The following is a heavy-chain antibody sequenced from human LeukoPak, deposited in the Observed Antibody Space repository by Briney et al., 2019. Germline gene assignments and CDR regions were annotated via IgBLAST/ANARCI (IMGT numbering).Heavy chain of an antibody. CDR3: AKEGRRYFDY. J-gene: IGHJ4*02. V-gene: IGHV3-30*18. Sequence: GGSLRLSCAATGFTFSRYGMHWVRQAPGKGLEWVAQISYDGSNKHYGDSVKGRFTIARDNSKNTLFLQMNSLRGEDTAVYYCAKEGRRYFDYWGQGNLVTVST. CDR2: ISYDGSNK. CDR1: GFTFSRYG.